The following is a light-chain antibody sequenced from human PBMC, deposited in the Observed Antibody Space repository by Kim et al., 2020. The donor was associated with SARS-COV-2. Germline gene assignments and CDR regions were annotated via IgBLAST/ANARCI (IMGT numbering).Light chain of an antibody. Sequence: STGERATLSCRDSQSVSSSYLAWYQQKPGQAPRLLIYGISSRATGIPDRFSGSGSGTDFTLTISRLEPEDFAVYYCQQYGSSPLYSFGQGTKLEIK. CDR3: QQYGSSPLYS. J-gene: IGKJ2*03. CDR2: GIS. V-gene: IGKV3-20*01. CDR1: QSVSSSY.